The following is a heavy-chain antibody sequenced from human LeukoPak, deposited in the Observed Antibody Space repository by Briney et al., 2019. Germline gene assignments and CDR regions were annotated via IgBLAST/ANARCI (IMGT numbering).Heavy chain of an antibody. J-gene: IGHJ4*02. V-gene: IGHV4-59*01. CDR1: GGSINAYY. CDR3: AAEGSSGFDY. CDR2: IYYSGST. D-gene: IGHD6-19*01. Sequence: SETLSLTCTVSGGSINAYYWSWIRQPPGKGLEWIGYIYYSGSTNYNPSLKSRVTISVDTSKNQFSLRLSSVTAADTAVYYCAAEGSSGFDYWGQGTLVTVSS.